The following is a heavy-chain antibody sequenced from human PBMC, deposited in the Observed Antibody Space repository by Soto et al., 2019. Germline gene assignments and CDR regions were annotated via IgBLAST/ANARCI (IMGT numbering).Heavy chain of an antibody. Sequence: SETLSLTCTVSGGSISSYYWGWIRQSPGKGLEWIGSILYSGSTNYNPSLKSRVTLSVETSKNQFSLKMSSVTAADTALYYCARLGSSGWYQGSYFDYWGQGTLVTVSS. V-gene: IGHV4-39*01. CDR3: ARLGSSGWYQGSYFDY. J-gene: IGHJ4*02. CDR1: GGSISSYY. CDR2: ILYSGST. D-gene: IGHD6-19*01.